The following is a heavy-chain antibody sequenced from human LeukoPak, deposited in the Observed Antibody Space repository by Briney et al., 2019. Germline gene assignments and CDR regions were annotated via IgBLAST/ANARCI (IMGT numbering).Heavy chain of an antibody. D-gene: IGHD3-3*01. J-gene: IGHJ4*02. Sequence: GGSLRLSCAASGFTFSSYGMHWVRQAPGKGLEWVAFIRYDGSNKYYADSVKGRFTISRDNSKNTLYLQMNSLRAEDTAVYYRAKDLYYDFWSGLDYWGQGTLVTVSS. CDR1: GFTFSSYG. CDR2: IRYDGSNK. CDR3: AKDLYYDFWSGLDY. V-gene: IGHV3-30*02.